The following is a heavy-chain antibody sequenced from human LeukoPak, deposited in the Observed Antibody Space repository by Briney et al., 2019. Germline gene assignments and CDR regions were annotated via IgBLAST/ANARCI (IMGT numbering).Heavy chain of an antibody. CDR1: GGTFSSYT. CDR3: ATLGYCTNGVCPWSSGWFDAFDI. J-gene: IGHJ3*02. D-gene: IGHD2-8*01. Sequence: SVKVSCKASGGTFSSYTISWMRQAPGQGLEWMGRIIPILGIANYAQKFQGRVTITADKSTSTAYMELSSLRSEDTAVYYCATLGYCTNGVCPWSSGWFDAFDIWGQGTMVTVSS. V-gene: IGHV1-69*02. CDR2: IIPILGIA.